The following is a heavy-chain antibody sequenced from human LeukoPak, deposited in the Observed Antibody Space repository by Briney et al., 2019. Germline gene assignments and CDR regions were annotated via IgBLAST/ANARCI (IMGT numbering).Heavy chain of an antibody. Sequence: SSETLSLTCTVSGGSISSYYWSWIRQPPGKGLEWIGYIYYSGSTNYNPSLKSRVTISVDTSKNQFSLKLSSVTAADTAVYYCARGALKSGEWLVLSDYWGQGTLVTVSS. V-gene: IGHV4-59*01. D-gene: IGHD6-19*01. J-gene: IGHJ4*02. CDR2: IYYSGST. CDR3: ARGALKSGEWLVLSDY. CDR1: GGSISSYY.